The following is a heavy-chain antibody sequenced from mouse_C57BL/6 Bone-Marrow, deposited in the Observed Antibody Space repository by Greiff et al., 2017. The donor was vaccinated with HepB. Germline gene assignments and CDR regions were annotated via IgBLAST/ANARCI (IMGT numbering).Heavy chain of an antibody. CDR1: GYTFTSYT. CDR2: INPSSGYT. V-gene: IGHV1-4*01. Sequence: VQLQESGAELARPGASVKMSCKASGYTFTSYTMHWVKQRPGQGLEWIGYINPSSGYTKYNQKFKDKATLTADKSSSTAYMQLSSLTSEDSAVYYCAYDYEGAYWGQGTLVTVSA. D-gene: IGHD2-4*01. J-gene: IGHJ3*01. CDR3: AYDYEGAY.